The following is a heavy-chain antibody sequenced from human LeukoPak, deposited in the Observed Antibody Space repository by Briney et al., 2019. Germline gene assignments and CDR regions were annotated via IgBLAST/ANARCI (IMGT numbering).Heavy chain of an antibody. CDR1: GYTFTDYY. J-gene: IGHJ4*02. CDR2: INPNSGGT. V-gene: IGHV1-2*02. D-gene: IGHD6-6*01. CDR3: ARARWQLVPYFDS. Sequence: ASVKVSCKASGYTFTDYYMHCVRQAPGQGLGWMGWINPNSGGTNFAQKFQGRVAMTRDTSISTAYLELGSLRSDDTAVYFCARARWQLVPYFDSWGQGTLVTVSS.